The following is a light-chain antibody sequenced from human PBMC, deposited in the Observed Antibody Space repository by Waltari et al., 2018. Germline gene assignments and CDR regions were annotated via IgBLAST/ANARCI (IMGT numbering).Light chain of an antibody. J-gene: IGKJ2*01. V-gene: IGKV1-33*01. CDR2: DAS. CDR3: QHYNNLPYT. Sequence: GDRVTSTCRASKDIRKNLSWFQERPGKAPKLLIYDASNLEAGVPSRFSGTGSGTDFSLTISSLQPEDSATYYCQHYNNLPYTFSRGTKLQIK. CDR1: KDIRKN.